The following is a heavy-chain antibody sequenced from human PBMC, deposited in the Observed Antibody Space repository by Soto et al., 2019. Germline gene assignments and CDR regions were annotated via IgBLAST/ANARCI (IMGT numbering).Heavy chain of an antibody. J-gene: IGHJ4*02. Sequence: SETLSLTCTVSGGSISSHYWSWIRQPPGKGLEWIGYIYYSGSTNYNPSLKSRVTISVDTSKNQFSLKLSSVTAADTAVYYCARAAYDSSGYYYVFSFDYWGQGTLVTVSS. CDR1: GGSISSHY. D-gene: IGHD3-22*01. CDR3: ARAAYDSSGYYYVFSFDY. CDR2: IYYSGST. V-gene: IGHV4-59*11.